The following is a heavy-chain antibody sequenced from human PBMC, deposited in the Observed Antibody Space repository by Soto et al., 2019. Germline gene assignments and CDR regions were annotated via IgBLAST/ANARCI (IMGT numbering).Heavy chain of an antibody. V-gene: IGHV3-23*01. CDR1: GFTFSSYA. Sequence: HPGVSLRLSCAASGFTFSSYAMSWVPQALGKGLDSVSAISGSGGSTYYADSLKGRFTISRDKSKNTLYLQMNSLRAEDTAVYYCAKEGRVVYSTINFRRDNRFDSWGKRTQV. J-gene: IGHJ5*01. CDR2: ISGSGGST. D-gene: IGHD2-8*02. CDR3: AKEGRVVYSTINFRRDNRFDS.